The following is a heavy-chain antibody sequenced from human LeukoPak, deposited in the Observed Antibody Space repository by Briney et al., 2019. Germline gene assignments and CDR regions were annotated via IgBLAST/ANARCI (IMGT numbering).Heavy chain of an antibody. CDR3: ARGVGQLIDPLWLPDYYYYMDV. CDR2: INHSGST. CDR1: GGAFSGYY. V-gene: IGHV4-34*01. D-gene: IGHD5-18*01. Sequence: PSETLSLTCAVYGGAFSGYYWSWIRQPPGKGLEWIGEINHSGSTNYNPSLKSRVTISVDTSKNQFSLKLSSVTAADTAVYYCARGVGQLIDPLWLPDYYYYMDVWGKGTTVTVSS. J-gene: IGHJ6*03.